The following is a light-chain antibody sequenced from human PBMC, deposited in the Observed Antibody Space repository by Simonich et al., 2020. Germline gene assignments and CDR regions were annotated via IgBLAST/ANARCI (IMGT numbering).Light chain of an antibody. CDR1: QSVLSSSNNKTY. CDR2: WAS. J-gene: IGKJ2*01. CDR3: QQYYSTPYT. Sequence: DIVMTPSPDSLAVSLGERATINCKSSQSVLSSSNNKTYLAWYQQKPGQPPKLLIYWASTREAGVPDRFSGSGSGTDFTLTISSLQAEDVAVYYCQQYYSTPYTFGQGTKLEIK. V-gene: IGKV4-1*01.